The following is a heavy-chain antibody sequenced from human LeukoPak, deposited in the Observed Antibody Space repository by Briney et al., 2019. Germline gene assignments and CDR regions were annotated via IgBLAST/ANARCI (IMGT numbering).Heavy chain of an antibody. Sequence: GGSLRLSCAASGFTFSDYYMSWIRQAPGKGLEWVSYISRSGSAIYYADSAKGRFTISRDNAKNSLYLQMNSLRAEDTAVYYCARVGDGYNYCFDYWSQGTLVTVSS. CDR2: ISRSGSAI. D-gene: IGHD5-24*01. CDR3: ARVGDGYNYCFDY. CDR1: GFTFSDYY. V-gene: IGHV3-11*01. J-gene: IGHJ4*02.